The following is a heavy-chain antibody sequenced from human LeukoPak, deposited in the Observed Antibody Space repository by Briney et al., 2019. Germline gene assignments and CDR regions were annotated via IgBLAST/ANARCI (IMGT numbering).Heavy chain of an antibody. CDR1: GFTFSSYD. Sequence: GGSLRLSCAASGFTFSSYDMHWVRQATGKGLEWVSAIGTAGDTYYPGSVKGRFTISRENAKNSLYLQMNSLRAEDTAVYYCAREWGSGWFKHYYNGMDVWGQGTTVTVSS. CDR3: AREWGSGWFKHYYNGMDV. V-gene: IGHV3-13*01. CDR2: IGTAGDT. D-gene: IGHD6-19*01. J-gene: IGHJ6*02.